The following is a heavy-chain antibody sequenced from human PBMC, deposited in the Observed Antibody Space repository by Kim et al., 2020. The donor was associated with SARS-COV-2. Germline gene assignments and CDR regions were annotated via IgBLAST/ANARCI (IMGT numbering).Heavy chain of an antibody. Sequence: SETLSLTCTVSGGSISSGVYYWSWIRQHPGKGLEWLGYIYYSGSTYYNLSLKSRVTISVDTSKNQFSLKLSSVTAADTSVYYCARAGTHRSGYYGVYAFDIWGQGTMVTVSS. CDR1: GGSISSGVYY. V-gene: IGHV4-31*03. J-gene: IGHJ3*02. D-gene: IGHD3-22*01. CDR2: IYYSGST. CDR3: ARAGTHRSGYYGVYAFDI.